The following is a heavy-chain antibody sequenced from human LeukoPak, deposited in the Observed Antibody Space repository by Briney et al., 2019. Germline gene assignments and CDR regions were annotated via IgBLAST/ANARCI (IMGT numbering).Heavy chain of an antibody. Sequence: SETLSLTCTVSGGSISSSSYYWGWIRQPPGKGLEWIGSIYYSGSTYYNPSLKSRVTISVDTSKNQFSLKLSSVTAADTAVYYCARERFLAVAGRDAFDIWGQGTMVTVSS. D-gene: IGHD6-19*01. CDR3: ARERFLAVAGRDAFDI. CDR2: IYYSGST. J-gene: IGHJ3*02. CDR1: GGSISSSSYY. V-gene: IGHV4-39*07.